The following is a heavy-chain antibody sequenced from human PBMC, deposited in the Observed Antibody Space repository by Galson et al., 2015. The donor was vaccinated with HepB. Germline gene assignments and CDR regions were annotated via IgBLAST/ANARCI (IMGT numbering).Heavy chain of an antibody. V-gene: IGHV3-30*03. CDR2: ISYDGSNK. CDR1: GFTFSSSG. J-gene: IGHJ6*03. Sequence: SLRLSCAASGFTFSSSGMHWVRQAPGKGLEWVAVISYDGSNKYYADSVKGRFTISRDNSKNTLYLQMNSLRAEDTAVYYCAREGNYYYYYYMDVWGKGTTVTISS. CDR3: AREGNYYYYYYMDV.